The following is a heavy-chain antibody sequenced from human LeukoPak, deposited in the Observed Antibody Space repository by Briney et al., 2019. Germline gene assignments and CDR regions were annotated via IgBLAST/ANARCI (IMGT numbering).Heavy chain of an antibody. J-gene: IGHJ4*02. D-gene: IGHD5-24*01. CDR2: ISDSGST. Sequence: SETLSLTCAVSGDSISSYYWSWIRQPPGKGLEWIGYISDSGSTNYSPSLKSRVTISVDMSKNQFSLRLSSVTAADTAVYYCARGGWLQTNDYWGQGTLVTVSS. CDR3: ARGGWLQTNDY. CDR1: GDSISSYY. V-gene: IGHV4-59*01.